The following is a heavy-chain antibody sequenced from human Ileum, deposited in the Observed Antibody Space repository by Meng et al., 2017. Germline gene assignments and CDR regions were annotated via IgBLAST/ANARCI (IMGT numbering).Heavy chain of an antibody. CDR1: GDIVRSSCCD. Sequence: VGVQESGLGVMRPSVKRSFTCTVTGDIVRSSCCDWRWIRQSAGKGLEWIGYVYYNGVTNYNPSLRSRITTSIDTSKNQFSLKLSCVTAADTALYYCTRERSWSDFGYFDDWGRGTLVTVSS. V-gene: IGHV4-61*01. CDR2: VYYNGVT. D-gene: IGHD1-26*01. CDR3: TRERSWSDFGYFDD. J-gene: IGHJ4*02.